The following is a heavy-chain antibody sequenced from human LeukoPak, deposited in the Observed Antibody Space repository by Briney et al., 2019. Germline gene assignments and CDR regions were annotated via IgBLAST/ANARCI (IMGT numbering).Heavy chain of an antibody. CDR1: GFSFNSYW. V-gene: IGHV3-7*03. CDR3: ARDGRGYSAWDDAFDI. Sequence: QPGGSLRLSCAASGFSFNSYWMSWVRQAPGKGLEWVANINQDGSEKYYVDSVKGRFTISRDNAKDSLYLQMNSLRAEDTAVYYCARDGRGYSAWDDAFDIWGQGTMVTVSS. J-gene: IGHJ3*02. D-gene: IGHD5-18*01. CDR2: INQDGSEK.